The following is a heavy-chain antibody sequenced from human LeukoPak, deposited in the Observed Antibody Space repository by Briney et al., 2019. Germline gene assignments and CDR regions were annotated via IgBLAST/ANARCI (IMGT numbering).Heavy chain of an antibody. Sequence: QTGGSLRLSCAASGFTFSSYAMHWVRQAPGKGLEWVSYISSSSSTIYYADSVKGRFTISRDHSENTLYLQMNSLRAEDTALYYCMGYGGNSFWGQGTLVTVPS. CDR3: MGYGGNSF. V-gene: IGHV3-48*01. CDR2: ISSSSSTI. J-gene: IGHJ4*02. D-gene: IGHD4-23*01. CDR1: GFTFSSYA.